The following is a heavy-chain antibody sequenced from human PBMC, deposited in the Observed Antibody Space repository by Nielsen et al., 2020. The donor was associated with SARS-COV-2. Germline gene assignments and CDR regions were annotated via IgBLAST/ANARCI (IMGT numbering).Heavy chain of an antibody. D-gene: IGHD4-17*01. CDR1: GFTFSSYA. CDR2: ISSNGGST. CDR3: ARDHGDYSDAFDI. Sequence: GGSLRLSCAASGFTFSSYAMHWVRQAPGKGLEYVSAISSNGGSTYYANSVKGRFTISRDNSKNTLYLQMGSLRAEDMAVYYCARDHGDYSDAFDIWGQGTMVTVSS. V-gene: IGHV3-64*01. J-gene: IGHJ3*02.